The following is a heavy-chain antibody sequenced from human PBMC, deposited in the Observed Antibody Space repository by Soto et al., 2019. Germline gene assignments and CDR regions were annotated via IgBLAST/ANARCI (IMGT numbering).Heavy chain of an antibody. Sequence: QVQLVQSGAEVKKPGASVKVSCRASGFTFTDYYMHWVRQAPGQGLEWMGWINPNNGVTNYAQDFQGRVSMTRDTSISTAYRELNWRTADDTAVYYCALTFFNSRFTDPDVRCWFDPWGQGTQVTVAS. CDR3: ALTFFNSRFTDPDVRCWFDP. V-gene: IGHV1-2*02. CDR1: GFTFTDYY. J-gene: IGHJ5*02. CDR2: INPNNGVT. D-gene: IGHD3-10*02.